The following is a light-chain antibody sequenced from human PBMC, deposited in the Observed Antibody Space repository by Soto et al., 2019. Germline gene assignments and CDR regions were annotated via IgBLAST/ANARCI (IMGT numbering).Light chain of an antibody. V-gene: IGKV3-20*01. CDR3: QQYGSSPLT. Sequence: EIVLTQSPGTLSLSPGERATLSCRASQSVSSSYLAWYQQKPGQAPRLLLYGASSRATGIPDRLSGSGSGTDFTLTISRLEPEDFAVYYCQQYGSSPLTFGQGTRLEIK. CDR2: GAS. CDR1: QSVSSSY. J-gene: IGKJ5*01.